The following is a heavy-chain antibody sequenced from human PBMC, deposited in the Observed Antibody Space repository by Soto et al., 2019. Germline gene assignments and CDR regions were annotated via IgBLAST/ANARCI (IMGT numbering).Heavy chain of an antibody. CDR3: ARANWYSEY. D-gene: IGHD7-27*01. J-gene: IGHJ4*02. CDR1: GYSIGSSNW. CDR2: IYYSGST. Sequence: PSETLSLTCAVSGYSIGSSNWWGWIRQPPGKGLGWIGYIYYSGSTYYNPSLKSRVTMSVDTSKNQFSLKLSSVTAVDTAVYYCARANWYSEYWGQGTLVTVSS. V-gene: IGHV4-28*01.